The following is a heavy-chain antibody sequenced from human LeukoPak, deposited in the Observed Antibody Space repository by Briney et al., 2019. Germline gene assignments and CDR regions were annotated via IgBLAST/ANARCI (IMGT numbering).Heavy chain of an antibody. J-gene: IGHJ6*03. CDR2: INPNSGGT. V-gene: IGHV1-2*02. CDR1: GYTFTGYY. D-gene: IGHD4-17*01. Sequence: ASVKVSCKASGYTFTGYYMHWVRQAPGQGLEWTGWINPNSGGTNYAQKFQGRVTMTRDTSISTAYMELSRLRSDDTAVYYCARVDSDGDYVPYYYYMDVWGKGTTVTISS. CDR3: ARVDSDGDYVPYYYYMDV.